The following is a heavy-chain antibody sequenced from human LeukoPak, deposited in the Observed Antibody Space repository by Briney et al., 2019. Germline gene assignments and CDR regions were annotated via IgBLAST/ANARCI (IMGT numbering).Heavy chain of an antibody. D-gene: IGHD6-19*01. J-gene: IGHJ4*02. CDR1: GGSFSGYY. Sequence: ASETLSLTCAVYGGSFSGYYWSWIRQPPGKGLEWIGEINHSGSTNYNPSLKSRVTISVDTSKNQFSLKLSSVTAADTAVYYRARGAGHRWWGQGTLVTVSS. V-gene: IGHV4-34*01. CDR3: ARGAGHRW. CDR2: INHSGST.